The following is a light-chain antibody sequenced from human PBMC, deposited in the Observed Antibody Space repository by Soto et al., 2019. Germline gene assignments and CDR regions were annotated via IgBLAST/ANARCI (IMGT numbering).Light chain of an antibody. CDR3: QQNDNSPRT. CDR2: GAS. V-gene: IGKV3-20*01. Sequence: EIVLTQSPGTLSLSPGERATLSCRASQSVSSTFLAWYQQKPGQAPRLLIYGASSRATGIPDRFSGSGSGTDFTLTSSRLEPEDSAVYYCQQNDNSPRTFGQGTKVEIK. CDR1: QSVSSTF. J-gene: IGKJ1*01.